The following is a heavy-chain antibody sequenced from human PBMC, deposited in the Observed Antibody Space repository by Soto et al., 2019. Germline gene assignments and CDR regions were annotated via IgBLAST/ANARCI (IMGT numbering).Heavy chain of an antibody. CDR1: GGSFSGYY. CDR2: INHSGST. Sequence: SETLSLTCAVYGGSFSGYYWSWIRQPPGKGLEWIGEINHSGSTNYNPSLKSRVTISVDTSKNQFSLKLSSVTAADTAVYYWARAQTPGSGGFDYWGQGTLVTVSS. V-gene: IGHV4-34*01. D-gene: IGHD3-10*01. CDR3: ARAQTPGSGGFDY. J-gene: IGHJ4*02.